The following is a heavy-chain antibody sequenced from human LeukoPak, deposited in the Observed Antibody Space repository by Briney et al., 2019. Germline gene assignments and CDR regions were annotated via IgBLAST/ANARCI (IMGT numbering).Heavy chain of an antibody. CDR3: ARGGGLDV. Sequence: PGGSLRLSCAASGVTFSSYWMNWARQAPGKGLEWVASINHNGNVNYYVDSVKGRFTLSRDNAKNSLYLQMSNLRAEDTAVYFCARGGGLDVWGQGATVTVSS. CDR2: INHNGNVN. V-gene: IGHV3-7*03. J-gene: IGHJ6*02. D-gene: IGHD3-16*01. CDR1: GVTFSSYW.